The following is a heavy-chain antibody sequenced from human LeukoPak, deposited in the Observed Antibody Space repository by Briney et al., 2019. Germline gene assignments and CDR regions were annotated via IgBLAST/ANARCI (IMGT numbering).Heavy chain of an antibody. CDR2: IGGRGGST. V-gene: IGHV3-23*01. D-gene: IGHD3-3*01. J-gene: IGHJ4*02. CDR3: ARDPGVVAFHYFDF. CDR1: GFTFSSHA. Sequence: PGGSLSLSCTASGFTFSSHAMDWVRQPPAQGLEWVSAIGGRGGSTYYADSVKGRFTISRDNSKNTLYLQMNSLRAEDTARYYCARDPGVVAFHYFDFWGQGTLVTVSS.